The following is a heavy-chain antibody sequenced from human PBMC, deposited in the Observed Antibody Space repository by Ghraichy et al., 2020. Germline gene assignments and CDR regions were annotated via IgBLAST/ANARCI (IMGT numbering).Heavy chain of an antibody. D-gene: IGHD4-17*01. J-gene: IGHJ6*02. CDR2: ISSSSSYI. CDR3: AREAVKEAAHYYGMDV. V-gene: IGHV3-21*01. Sequence: GGSLRLSCAASGFTFSSYSMNWVRQAPGKGLEWVSSISSSSSYIYYADSVKGRFTISRDNAKNSLYLQMNSLRAEDTAVYYCAREAVKEAAHYYGMDVWGQGTTVTVSS. CDR1: GFTFSSYS.